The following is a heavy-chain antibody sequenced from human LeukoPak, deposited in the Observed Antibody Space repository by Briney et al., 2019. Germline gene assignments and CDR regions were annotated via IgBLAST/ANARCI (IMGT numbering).Heavy chain of an antibody. V-gene: IGHV3-23*01. D-gene: IGHD3-9*01. CDR2: ISSTGDVT. Sequence: GGSLRLSCSASGFTFSGYAMSWVRQAPGKGLEWVSTISSTGDVTYHADSVKGRFTISRDNSKSTLYLQMTTLRVDDTAIYYCATDYTTGYFPYWGQGTLVTVSS. CDR3: ATDYTTGYFPY. J-gene: IGHJ4*02. CDR1: GFTFSGYA.